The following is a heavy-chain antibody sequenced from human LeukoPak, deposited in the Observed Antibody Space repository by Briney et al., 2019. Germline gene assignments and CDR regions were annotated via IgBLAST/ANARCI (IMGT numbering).Heavy chain of an antibody. Sequence: SLRLSCAASGFTFSSYAMSWVRQAPGKGLEWVSAISGSGGSTYYADSVKGRFTISRDNSKNTLYLQMNSLRAEDTAVYYCAKRGSYRKGGFDYWGQGTLVTVSS. CDR3: AKRGSYRKGGFDY. CDR1: GFTFSSYA. J-gene: IGHJ4*02. D-gene: IGHD1-26*01. V-gene: IGHV3-23*01. CDR2: ISGSGGST.